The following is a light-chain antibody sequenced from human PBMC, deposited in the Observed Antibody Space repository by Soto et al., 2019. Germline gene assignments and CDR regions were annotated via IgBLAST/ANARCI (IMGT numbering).Light chain of an antibody. CDR2: GAS. CDR3: LHYSSYPYT. Sequence: DIQMTQSPSSLSASVGDRVTITCRASQDIRDDLGWYQQKPGKAPKRLIYGASRLQSGVPSRFKGSGSGTGFTLTISSLQPEDFATYYCLHYSSYPYTFGQGTKLEIK. J-gene: IGKJ2*01. CDR1: QDIRDD. V-gene: IGKV1-17*01.